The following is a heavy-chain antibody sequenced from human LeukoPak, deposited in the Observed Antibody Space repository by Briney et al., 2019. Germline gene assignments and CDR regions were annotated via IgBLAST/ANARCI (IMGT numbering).Heavy chain of an antibody. V-gene: IGHV1-46*01. D-gene: IGHD1-1*01. CDR2: INPSGGST. CDR3: AGGTTDAY. Sequence: ASVKVSCKASGYTFTSYYIDWVRQPPGQGLEWMGVINPSGGSTRYAQKFQGRVTMTGDPSTRTVYMELSSLTSDDTAVYYCAGGTTDAYWGQGTPVTVSS. CDR1: GYTFTSYY. J-gene: IGHJ4*02.